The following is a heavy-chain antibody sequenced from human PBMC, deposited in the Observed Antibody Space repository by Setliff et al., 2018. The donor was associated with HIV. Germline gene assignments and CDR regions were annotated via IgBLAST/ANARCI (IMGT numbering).Heavy chain of an antibody. CDR3: VKDLGYSYGYQWDYYYYYMDV. D-gene: IGHD5-18*01. CDR2: INVGNDNT. Sequence: ASVKVSCKASGYSFTNYAMHWVRQAPGQRLEWMGWINVGNDNTKYSQTLQGRVTIARDTSASTAYMELSSLRSEDTAVYYCVKDLGYSYGYQWDYYYYYMDVWGKGTTVTVS. J-gene: IGHJ6*03. V-gene: IGHV1-3*01. CDR1: GYSFTNYA.